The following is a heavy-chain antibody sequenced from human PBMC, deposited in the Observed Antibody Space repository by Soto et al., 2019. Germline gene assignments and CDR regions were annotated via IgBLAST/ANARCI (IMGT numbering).Heavy chain of an antibody. CDR3: AKESLGDDYGDPIQ. J-gene: IGHJ4*02. D-gene: IGHD4-17*01. CDR1: GFTFSSNY. V-gene: IGHV3-53*05. Sequence: GGSLRLSCAASGFTFSSNYMSWVRQAPGKGLEWVSVIYSGGSTYYADSVKGRFTISRDNSKNTLYLQMNSLRAEDTAVYYCAKESLGDDYGDPIQWGQGTLVTVSS. CDR2: IYSGGST.